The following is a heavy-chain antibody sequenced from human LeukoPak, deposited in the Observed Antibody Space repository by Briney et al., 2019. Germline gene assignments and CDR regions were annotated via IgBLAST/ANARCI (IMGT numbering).Heavy chain of an antibody. CDR2: ISPYNGNT. D-gene: IGHD5-18*01. V-gene: IGHV1-18*01. Sequence: GASVKVSCKASNYSFTNFGISWVRQAPGQGLEWMGWISPYNGNTNSAQKFQGRVTMTRDTSISTAYMELSRLRSDDTAVYYCARVGYSYGPRDAFDIWGQGTMVTVSS. CDR3: ARVGYSYGPRDAFDI. CDR1: NYSFTNFG. J-gene: IGHJ3*02.